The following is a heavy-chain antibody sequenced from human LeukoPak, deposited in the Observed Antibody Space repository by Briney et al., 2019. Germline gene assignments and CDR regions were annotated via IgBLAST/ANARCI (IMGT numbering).Heavy chain of an antibody. CDR2: IIPIFGTA. D-gene: IGHD6-13*01. CDR3: ASWHSSSWLNWFDP. V-gene: IGHV1-69*05. Sequence: ASVKVSCKASGGTFSSYAISWVRQAPGQGLEWMGGIIPIFGTASYAQKFQGRVKITTDESTSTAYMERSSLRSEDTAVYYCASWHSSSWLNWFDPWGQGTLVTVSS. CDR1: GGTFSSYA. J-gene: IGHJ5*02.